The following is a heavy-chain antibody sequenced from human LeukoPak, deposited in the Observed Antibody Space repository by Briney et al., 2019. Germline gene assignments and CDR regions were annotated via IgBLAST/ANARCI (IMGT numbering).Heavy chain of an antibody. Sequence: GGSLRLSCAASGFTFSSYGMHWVRQAPGKGLEWVAVISYDGSNKYYADSVKGRFTISRDNSKNTLYLQMNSLRAEDTAVYYCAKSLGYYDSSGYYHFDDWGQGTLVTVSS. V-gene: IGHV3-30*18. CDR1: GFTFSSYG. J-gene: IGHJ4*02. CDR2: ISYDGSNK. CDR3: AKSLGYYDSSGYYHFDD. D-gene: IGHD3-22*01.